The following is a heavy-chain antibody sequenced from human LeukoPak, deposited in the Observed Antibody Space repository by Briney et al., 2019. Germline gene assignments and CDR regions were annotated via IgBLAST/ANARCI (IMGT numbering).Heavy chain of an antibody. V-gene: IGHV1-18*01. CDR2: VSAYNGNT. D-gene: IGHD6-13*01. CDR1: GYTFTSYG. J-gene: IGHJ3*02. Sequence: ASVKVSCKASGYTFTSYGISWVRQAPGQGLEWMGWVSAYNGNTNYAQKLQGRVTMTTDTSTSTAYMELRSLRSDDTAVYYCARDLEGIAAPRSPKNAFDIWGQGTMVTVSS. CDR3: ARDLEGIAAPRSPKNAFDI.